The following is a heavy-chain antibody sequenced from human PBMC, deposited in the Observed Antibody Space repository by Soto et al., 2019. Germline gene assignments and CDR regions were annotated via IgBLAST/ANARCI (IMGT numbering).Heavy chain of an antibody. Sequence: QVQLVESWGGVVQPGRSLRLSCAASNFTFNNYAMHWVRQAPGKGLEWVAVISYDGSTKYYADSVKGRFTLSRDNSKNTLYLQMNSLRLEDTAVYYCARGTARRVYEYWGQGTLVTVSS. CDR1: NFTFNNYA. J-gene: IGHJ4*02. CDR2: ISYDGSTK. V-gene: IGHV3-30-3*01. D-gene: IGHD2-21*02. CDR3: ARGTARRVYEY.